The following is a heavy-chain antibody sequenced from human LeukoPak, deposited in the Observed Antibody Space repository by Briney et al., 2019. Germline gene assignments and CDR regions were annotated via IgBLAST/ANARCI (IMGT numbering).Heavy chain of an antibody. V-gene: IGHV3-53*01. CDR2: IYSGGTT. J-gene: IGHJ4*02. D-gene: IGHD5-12*01. CDR1: GFTVSSNH. Sequence: PGGSLRLSCAASGFTVSSNHMSWVRQAPGKGLEWVSLIYSGGTTYYADSVKGRFTISRDNSKNTLHLQMNSLRAEDTAVYYCARADNGYDHWGQGTLVTVSS. CDR3: ARADNGYDH.